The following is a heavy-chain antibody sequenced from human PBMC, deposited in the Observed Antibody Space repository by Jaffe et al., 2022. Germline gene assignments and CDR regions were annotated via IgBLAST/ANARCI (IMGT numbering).Heavy chain of an antibody. CDR3: ARAGITIFGVDNYYYYYMDV. Sequence: QVQLVQSGAEVKKPGASVKVSCKASGYTFTSYDINWVRQATGQGLEWMGWMNPNSGNTGYAQKFQGRVTMTRNTSISTAYMELSSLRSEDTAVYYCARAGITIFGVDNYYYYYMDVWGKGTTVTVSS. CDR1: GYTFTSYD. V-gene: IGHV1-8*01. D-gene: IGHD3-3*01. CDR2: MNPNSGNT. J-gene: IGHJ6*03.